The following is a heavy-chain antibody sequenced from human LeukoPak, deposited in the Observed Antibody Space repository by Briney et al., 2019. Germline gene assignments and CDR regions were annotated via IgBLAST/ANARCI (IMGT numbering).Heavy chain of an antibody. CDR3: ARDILQDIVVVMYY. J-gene: IGHJ4*02. CDR1: GFTFSSYA. D-gene: IGHD2-21*01. Sequence: PGGSLRLSCAASGFTFSSYAMSWVRQAPGKGLEWVSAISGSGGSTYYADSVKGRFTISRDNSKNTLYLQMNSLRAEDTAVYYCARDILQDIVVVMYYWGQGTLVTVSS. V-gene: IGHV3-23*01. CDR2: ISGSGGST.